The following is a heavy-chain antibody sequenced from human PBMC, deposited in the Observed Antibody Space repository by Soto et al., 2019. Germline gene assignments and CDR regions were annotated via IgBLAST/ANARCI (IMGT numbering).Heavy chain of an antibody. J-gene: IGHJ4*02. V-gene: IGHV4-59*08. CDR3: ARRYSSSFEF. Sequence: LSLTCTVSGGSISSYYWSWIRQPPGKGLEWIGYIFYSGSTNYNPSLKSRVTISVDTSKNQFSLKLSSVTAADTAVYYCARRYSSSFEFWGKGTLVTVSS. D-gene: IGHD6-13*01. CDR2: IFYSGST. CDR1: GGSISSYY.